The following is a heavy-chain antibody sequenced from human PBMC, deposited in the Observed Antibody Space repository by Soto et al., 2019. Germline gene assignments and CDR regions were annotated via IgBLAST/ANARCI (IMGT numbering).Heavy chain of an antibody. Sequence: GESQKISYEASGYSFTSHWIGWVRQMPGKGLEWMGIIYPGDSDTRYSPAFQGQVTISADKSITYLQWSSLKASDTAMYYCARHPGTMDTSDLDYWGQGTLVTVSS. CDR3: ARHPGTMDTSDLDY. CDR1: GYSFTSHW. V-gene: IGHV5-51*01. J-gene: IGHJ4*02. CDR2: IYPGDSDT. D-gene: IGHD1-1*01.